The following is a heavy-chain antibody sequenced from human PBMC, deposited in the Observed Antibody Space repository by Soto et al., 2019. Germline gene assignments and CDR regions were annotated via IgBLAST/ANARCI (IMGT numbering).Heavy chain of an antibody. CDR1: GYSFTNYW. J-gene: IGHJ4*02. D-gene: IGHD3-22*01. CDR3: ANSWRSGYYYYFDN. Sequence: GESLKISCKASGYSFTNYWIAWVRQMPGKGLQWMGIIYPGDSETRYSPSFQDQDTISADKSISTAYLQWSSLKASDTAMYYCANSWRSGYYYYFDNWGQGSLVTVSS. CDR2: IYPGDSET. V-gene: IGHV5-51*01.